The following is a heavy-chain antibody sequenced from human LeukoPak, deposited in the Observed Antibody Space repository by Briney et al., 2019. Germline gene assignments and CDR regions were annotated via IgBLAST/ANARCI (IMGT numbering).Heavy chain of an antibody. CDR3: AQGGYCSSTSCYHYYYYMDV. Sequence: PGGSLRLSCAASGFTVSSNYMSWVRQAPGKGLEWVSVIYSGGSTYYADSVKGRFTISRDNSKNTLYLQMNSLRAEDTAVYYCAQGGYCSSTSCYHYYYYMDVWGKGTTVTVSS. J-gene: IGHJ6*03. CDR2: IYSGGST. V-gene: IGHV3-53*01. D-gene: IGHD2-2*01. CDR1: GFTVSSNY.